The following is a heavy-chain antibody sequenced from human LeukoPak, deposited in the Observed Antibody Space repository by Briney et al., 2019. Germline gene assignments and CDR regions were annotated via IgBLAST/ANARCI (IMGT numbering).Heavy chain of an antibody. CDR2: IYYSGST. V-gene: IGHV4-59*01. J-gene: IGHJ6*04. D-gene: IGHD3-3*01. Sequence: PSETLSLTCTVSGGSISSYYWSWIRQPPGKGLEWIGYIYYSGSTNYNPSLKSRVTISVDTSKNQFSLKLSSVTAADTAVYYCARDRITIFGVAPGMDVWGKGTTVTVSS. CDR1: GGSISSYY. CDR3: ARDRITIFGVAPGMDV.